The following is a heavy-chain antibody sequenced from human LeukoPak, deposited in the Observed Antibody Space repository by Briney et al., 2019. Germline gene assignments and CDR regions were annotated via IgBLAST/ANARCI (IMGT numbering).Heavy chain of an antibody. D-gene: IGHD6-19*01. CDR1: GYTFTDYY. J-gene: IGHJ5*02. CDR2: INPHSGGT. CDR3: ARDVLRSSGWWFDP. V-gene: IGHV1-2*02. Sequence: ASVKVSCKASGYTFTDYYMHWVRQAPGQGLEWMGWINPHSGGTDHAQKFQGRVTMTRDTSISTAYMELSRLRSDDTAVYYCARDVLRSSGWWFDPWGQGTLVTVSS.